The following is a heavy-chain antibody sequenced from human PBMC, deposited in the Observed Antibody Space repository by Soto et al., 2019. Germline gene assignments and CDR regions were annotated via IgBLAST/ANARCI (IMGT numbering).Heavy chain of an antibody. D-gene: IGHD3-3*01. J-gene: IGHJ6*02. CDR1: GGSISSGGYY. Sequence: QVQLQESGPGLVKPSQTLSLTCTVSGGSISSGGYYWSWIRQEPGKGREWIGYIYYSGSTYYNPSLNSRVTISVDTSKNQFSLKLSSVTAADTAVYYCARVFHGNENYYYYGMDVWGQGTTVTVSS. CDR3: ARVFHGNENYYYYGMDV. V-gene: IGHV4-31*03. CDR2: IYYSGST.